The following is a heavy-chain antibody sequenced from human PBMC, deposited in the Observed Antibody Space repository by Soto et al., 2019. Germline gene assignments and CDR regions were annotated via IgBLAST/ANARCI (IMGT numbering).Heavy chain of an antibody. D-gene: IGHD3-16*01. CDR2: IKSIPDGGTA. CDR1: GFTSSKTW. Sequence: PGGSLRLSCAASGFTSSKTWMNWVRQAPGKGPEWVGRIKSIPDGGTADYAAPLKGRFTISRDDSRDTLFLQMNSLKTEDTAVYYCTTDTVCDYWGQGALVTVSS. CDR3: TTDTVCDY. V-gene: IGHV3-15*07. J-gene: IGHJ4*02.